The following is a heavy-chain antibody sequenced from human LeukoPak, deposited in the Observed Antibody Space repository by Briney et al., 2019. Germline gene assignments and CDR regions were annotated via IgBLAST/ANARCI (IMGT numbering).Heavy chain of an antibody. D-gene: IGHD3-3*01. V-gene: IGHV4-59*08. CDR3: ARGARITIFEGGFDS. CDR2: IYYSGTT. CDR1: GGSISSYY. J-gene: IGHJ5*01. Sequence: SESLSLTCTVSGGSISSYYWSWIRQPPGKGLEWIGYIYYSGTTDYSPSLKSRVTMSVDTSKNQFSLKLSSVTAADTAVYYCARGARITIFEGGFDSWGQGTLVTVSS.